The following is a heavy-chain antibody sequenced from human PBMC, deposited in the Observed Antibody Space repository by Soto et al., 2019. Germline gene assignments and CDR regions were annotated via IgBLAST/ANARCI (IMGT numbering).Heavy chain of an antibody. V-gene: IGHV3-23*01. J-gene: IGHJ4*02. D-gene: IGHD6-25*01. CDR2: ISDNGAKT. Sequence: PGGSLRLSCIASGFTFSNYGMSWVRQAPGKGLEWVSTISDNGAKTFNGDSMNDHFDISRDNSKNTVFLHLSTVRADDSAIYYCARAIGADFFDYWGQGTPVTVSS. CDR1: GFTFSNYG. CDR3: ARAIGADFFDY.